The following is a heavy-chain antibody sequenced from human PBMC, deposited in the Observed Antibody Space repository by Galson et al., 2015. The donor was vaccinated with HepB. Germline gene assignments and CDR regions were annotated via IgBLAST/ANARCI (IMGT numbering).Heavy chain of an antibody. D-gene: IGHD2-2*01. Sequence: SLRLSCAASGFRFEDYTMHWVRQTPGKGLEWVSGIGWNSGKIGYADSLKGRITISRDNAKNSLYLEVNSLRVEDTALYFCAKDHRSGTSCYLHYWGQGTLVTVSS. CDR3: AKDHRSGTSCYLHY. CDR2: IGWNSGKI. J-gene: IGHJ4*02. CDR1: GFRFEDYT. V-gene: IGHV3-9*01.